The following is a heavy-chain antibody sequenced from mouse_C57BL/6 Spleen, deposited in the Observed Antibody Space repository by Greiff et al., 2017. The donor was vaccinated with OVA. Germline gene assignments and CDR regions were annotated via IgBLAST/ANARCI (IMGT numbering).Heavy chain of an antibody. D-gene: IGHD6-1*01. CDR1: GYTFTSYW. CDR2: IDPSDSYT. Sequence: QVQLKQPGAELVKPGASVKLSCKASGYTFTSYWLQWVKQRPGQGLEWIGEIDPSDSYTNYNQKFKGKATLTVDTSSSTAYMQLSSLTSEDSAVYYCAREGQIAYWGQGTLVTVSA. V-gene: IGHV1-50*01. J-gene: IGHJ3*01. CDR3: AREGQIAY.